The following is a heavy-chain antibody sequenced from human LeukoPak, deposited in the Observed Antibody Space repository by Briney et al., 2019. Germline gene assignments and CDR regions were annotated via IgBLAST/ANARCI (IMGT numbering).Heavy chain of an antibody. J-gene: IGHJ6*03. CDR3: ARDPYSGNYGNYYYYYMDV. D-gene: IGHD1-26*01. V-gene: IGHV3-21*01. Sequence: PGGSLRLSCAASGFTFSSYSMNWVRQAPGKGLEWVSSISSSSSYIFYADSVKGRFTISRDNAKNSLYLQMNSLGPEDTAVYYCARDPYSGNYGNYYYYYMDVWGKGTTVAISS. CDR2: ISSSSSYI. CDR1: GFTFSSYS.